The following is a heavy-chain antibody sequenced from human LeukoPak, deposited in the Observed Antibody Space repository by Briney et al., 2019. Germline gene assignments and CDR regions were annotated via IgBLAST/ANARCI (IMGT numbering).Heavy chain of an antibody. CDR2: ISYDGSNK. V-gene: IGHV3-30*18. D-gene: IGHD3-22*01. CDR3: AKDYDSSGYYYQPFDY. CDR1: GFTFSSYG. J-gene: IGHJ4*02. Sequence: GGSLRLSCAASGFTFSSYGMHWVRQAPGKGLEWVAVISYDGSNKYYADSVKGRFTISRDNSKNTLYLQMNSLRAEDTAVYYCAKDYDSSGYYYQPFDYWGQGTLVTVSS.